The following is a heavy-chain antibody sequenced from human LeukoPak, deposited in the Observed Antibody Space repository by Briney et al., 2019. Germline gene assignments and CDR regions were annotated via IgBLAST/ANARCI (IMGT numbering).Heavy chain of an antibody. CDR2: ISYDGSNE. Sequence: GGSLRLSCAASGFTFSSYSMNWVRQAPGKGLEWVAVISYDGSNEYYADSVKGRFTISRDNSKNTLYLQMNSLRAEDTAVYYCAKDRWVPTTEKPIDHWGQGTLVTVSS. D-gene: IGHD1-1*01. CDR1: GFTFSSYS. CDR3: AKDRWVPTTEKPIDH. J-gene: IGHJ4*02. V-gene: IGHV3-30*18.